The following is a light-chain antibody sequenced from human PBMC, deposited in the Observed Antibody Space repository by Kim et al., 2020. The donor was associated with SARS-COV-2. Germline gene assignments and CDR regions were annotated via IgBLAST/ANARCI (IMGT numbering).Light chain of an antibody. V-gene: IGKV1-8*01. CDR3: QQYYSYPPT. CDR1: QGVSSY. J-gene: IGKJ1*01. Sequence: IRITQSPSSLSASTGDRVTITCRASQGVSSYLAWHQQKPGKAPKLLIYAASTLQSGVPSRFSGSGSGTDFTLTISCLQSEDFATYYCQQYYSYPPTFGQGTKVEIK. CDR2: AAS.